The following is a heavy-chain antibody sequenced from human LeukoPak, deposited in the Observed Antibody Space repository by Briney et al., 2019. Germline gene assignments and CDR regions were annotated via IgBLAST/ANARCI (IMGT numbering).Heavy chain of an antibody. CDR3: AKEGITNYYYYGMDV. J-gene: IGHJ6*02. Sequence: GGSLRLSRAASGFTFSSYGMHWVRQAPGKGLEWVAVISYDGSNKYYADSVKGRFTISRDNSKNTLYLQMNSLRAEDTAVYYCAKEGITNYYYYGMDVWGQGTTVTVSS. CDR2: ISYDGSNK. V-gene: IGHV3-30*18. CDR1: GFTFSSYG.